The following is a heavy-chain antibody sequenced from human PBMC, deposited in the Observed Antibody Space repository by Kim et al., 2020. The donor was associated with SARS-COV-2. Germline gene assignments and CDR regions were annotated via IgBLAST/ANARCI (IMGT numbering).Heavy chain of an antibody. D-gene: IGHD2-2*01. CDR2: YSGTP. CDR3: ARGQPLDY. Sequence: YSGTPPSSPSLRSRVSISRQTSENQFSLELTSVTAADTAVYYCARGQPLDYWGQGILVTVSS. V-gene: IGHV4-31*02. J-gene: IGHJ4*02.